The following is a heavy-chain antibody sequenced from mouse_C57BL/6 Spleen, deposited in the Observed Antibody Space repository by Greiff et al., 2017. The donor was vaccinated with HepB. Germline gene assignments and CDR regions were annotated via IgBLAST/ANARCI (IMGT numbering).Heavy chain of an antibody. CDR1: GYTFTDYY. Sequence: EVQLQQSGPVLVKPGASVKMSCKASGYTFTDYYMNWVKQSHGKSLEWIGVINPYNGGTSYNQKFKGKATLTVDKSSSTAYMELNSLTSEDSAVYYCARRWGYFDYWGQGTTLTVSS. CDR3: ARRWGYFDY. V-gene: IGHV1-19*01. J-gene: IGHJ2*01. D-gene: IGHD4-1*01. CDR2: INPYNGGT.